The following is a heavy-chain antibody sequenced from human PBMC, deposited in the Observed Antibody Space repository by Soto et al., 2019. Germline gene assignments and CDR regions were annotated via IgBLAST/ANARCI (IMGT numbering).Heavy chain of an antibody. CDR3: AKEKDYEYVWGNYRYASDY. J-gene: IGHJ4*02. CDR1: GFTFSSYA. CDR2: ISGRGST. V-gene: IGHV3-23*01. Sequence: EVQVLQYGGGLVQPGESLRLYCEASGFTFSSYAMSWVRQAPGKGLEWVSGISGRGSTNYADSVKGRFAISSDNSKNILYMLMNSMSAEETAVYYCAKEKDYEYVWGNYRYASDYWGQGTLVTVSS. D-gene: IGHD3-16*02.